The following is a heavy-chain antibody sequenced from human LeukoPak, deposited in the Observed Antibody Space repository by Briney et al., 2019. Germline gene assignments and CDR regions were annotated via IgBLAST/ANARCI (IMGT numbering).Heavy chain of an antibody. Sequence: GGSLRLSCAASGFTFSSSWMHWVRQAPGKGLVWVSVISGSGGSTYYADSVKGRFTLSRDNSKNTIYLQMNSLRAEDTAVYYCAKSIGGVVVVAADYWGQGTLVTVSS. CDR1: GFTFSSSW. V-gene: IGHV3-23*01. J-gene: IGHJ4*02. CDR3: AKSIGGVVVVAADY. D-gene: IGHD2-15*01. CDR2: ISGSGGST.